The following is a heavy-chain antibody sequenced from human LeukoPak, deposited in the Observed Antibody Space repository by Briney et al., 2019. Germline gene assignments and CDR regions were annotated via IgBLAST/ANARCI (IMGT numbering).Heavy chain of an antibody. CDR2: ISSSGSTI. CDR3: ARGASAWVPHLTYYYDSSGYYPPPFDY. D-gene: IGHD3-22*01. J-gene: IGHJ4*02. Sequence: GGSLRLSCAASGFTFSDYYMSWIRQAPGKGLEWVSYISSSGSTIYYADSVKGRFTISRDNAKNSLYLQMNSLRAEDTAVYYCARGASAWVPHLTYYYDSSGYYPPPFDYWGQGTLVTVSS. V-gene: IGHV3-11*01. CDR1: GFTFSDYY.